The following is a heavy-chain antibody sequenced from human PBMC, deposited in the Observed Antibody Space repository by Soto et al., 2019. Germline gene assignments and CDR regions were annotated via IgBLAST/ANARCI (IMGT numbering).Heavy chain of an antibody. V-gene: IGHV3-33*01. CDR1: GFTFSSYG. Sequence: QVQLVESGGGVVRPGRSLRLSCAASGFTFSSYGMHWVRQAPGKGLEWVAVIWYDGSNKYYADSVKGRFTISRDNSNNTLYLQMNSLRAEDTALYYCTRGYISGWYSAVDIWGQGTMVTVSS. CDR2: IWYDGSNK. D-gene: IGHD6-19*01. CDR3: TRGYISGWYSAVDI. J-gene: IGHJ3*02.